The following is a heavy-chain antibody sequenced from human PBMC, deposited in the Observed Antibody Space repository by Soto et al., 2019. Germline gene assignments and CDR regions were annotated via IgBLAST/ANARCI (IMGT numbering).Heavy chain of an antibody. V-gene: IGHV3-30-3*01. CDR2: ISYDGSNK. CDR1: GFTFSSYA. J-gene: IGHJ4*02. D-gene: IGHD1-26*01. CDR3: ARSGSYQYFFDY. Sequence: VQLVESGGGLVKPGGSLRLSCAASGFTFSSYAMHWVRQAPGKGLEWVAVISYDGSNKYYADSVKGRFTISRDNSKNTLYLQMNSLRAEDTAVYYCARSGSYQYFFDYWGQGTLVTVSS.